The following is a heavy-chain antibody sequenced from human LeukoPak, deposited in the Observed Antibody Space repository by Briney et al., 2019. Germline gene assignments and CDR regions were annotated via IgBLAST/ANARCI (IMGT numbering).Heavy chain of an antibody. Sequence: SQTLSLTCTVSGGSISSGDYYWRWIRQPPGRGLEWIGYIYYSGSTYYNPSLKSRVTISVDTSKTQFSLKLSSVTAADTAVYYCARDETVYSSGYQRWFRYSDYWGQGTLVTVSS. CDR2: IYYSGST. D-gene: IGHD6-19*01. CDR1: GGSISSGDYY. J-gene: IGHJ4*02. V-gene: IGHV4-30-4*01. CDR3: ARDETVYSSGYQRWFRYSDY.